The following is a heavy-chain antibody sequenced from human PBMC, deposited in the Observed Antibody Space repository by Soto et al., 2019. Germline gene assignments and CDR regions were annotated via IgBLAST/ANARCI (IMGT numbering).Heavy chain of an antibody. D-gene: IGHD4-4*01. J-gene: IGHJ6*02. CDR3: ARTRTVAYYYGMDV. CDR2: IYYSGNSGCT. CDR1: RGSIRSGSYY. V-gene: IGHV4-39*01. Sequence: PSETLSLTCSVSRGSIRSGSYYWAWIRQTPGKGLEWIGTIYYSGNSGCTYYNPSLKSRVTISVDTSKNQFSLKLSSVTAADTAVYYCARTRTVAYYYGMDVWGQGTTVTVSS.